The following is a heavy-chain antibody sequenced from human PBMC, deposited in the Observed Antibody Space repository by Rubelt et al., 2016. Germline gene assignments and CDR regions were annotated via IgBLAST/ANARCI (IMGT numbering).Heavy chain of an antibody. CDR2: IYYSGST. Sequence: QVQLQESGPGLVKPSETLSLTCTVSGGSISAYYCSWIRQPPGKGLEWIGYIYYSGSTKYNPSLNSRVTMSVDTANNQFSLKLSSVTAADTAVYYCARFTYTYGYDWIDPWGQGTLVTVSS. V-gene: IGHV4-59*01. D-gene: IGHD5-18*01. CDR1: GGSISAYY. CDR3: ARFTYTYGYDWIDP. J-gene: IGHJ5*02.